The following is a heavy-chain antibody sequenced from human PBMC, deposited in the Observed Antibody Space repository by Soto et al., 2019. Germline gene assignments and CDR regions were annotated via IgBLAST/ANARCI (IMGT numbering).Heavy chain of an antibody. V-gene: IGHV4-39*01. CDR2: IYYSGST. CDR1: GGSISSSSYY. D-gene: IGHD3-22*01. CDR3: ARGHYYDSSGYSYGYFDY. J-gene: IGHJ4*02. Sequence: SDTLSLTCTVSGGSISSSSYYWGWIRQPPGKGLEWIGSIYYSGSTYYNPSLKSRVTISVDTSKNQFSLKLSSVTAADTAVYYCARGHYYDSSGYSYGYFDYWGQGTLVTVSS.